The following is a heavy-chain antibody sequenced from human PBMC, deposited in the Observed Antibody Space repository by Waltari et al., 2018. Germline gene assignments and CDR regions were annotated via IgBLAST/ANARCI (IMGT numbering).Heavy chain of an antibody. D-gene: IGHD2-15*01. Sequence: EVQLLESGGGLVQTGGSLRLSCAASGFTFSSYAMSWVRQATGKGLEWVSAISGSGGSTYYAGSVKGRFAICRDNSKNTLDLGMNSLRAEDTAVYYCAKGTVVVAATVRWFDPWSQGTLVTVSS. CDR2: ISGSGGST. CDR1: GFTFSSYA. J-gene: IGHJ5*02. CDR3: AKGTVVVAATVRWFDP. V-gene: IGHV3-23*01.